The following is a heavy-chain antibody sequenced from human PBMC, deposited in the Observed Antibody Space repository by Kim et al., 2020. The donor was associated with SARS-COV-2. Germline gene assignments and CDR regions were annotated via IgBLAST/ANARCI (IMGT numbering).Heavy chain of an antibody. CDR1: GFTFSSYA. CDR2: ISYDGSNK. V-gene: IGHV3-30*04. J-gene: IGHJ6*02. D-gene: IGHD1-26*01. CDR3: ARVWEGPQFSLWYYYYGMDV. Sequence: GGSLRLSCAASGFTFSSYAMHWVRQAPGKGLEWVAVISYDGSNKYYADSVKGRFTISRDNSKNTLYLQMNSLRAEDTAVYYCARVWEGPQFSLWYYYYGMDVWGQGTTVTVSS.